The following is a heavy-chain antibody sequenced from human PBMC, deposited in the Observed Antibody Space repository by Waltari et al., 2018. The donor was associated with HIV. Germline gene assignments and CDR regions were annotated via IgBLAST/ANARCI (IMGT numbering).Heavy chain of an antibody. V-gene: IGHV4-31*03. Sequence: QVQLQESGPGLVKPSQTLSITCTVSGGSISSAGYYWSWIRQHPGKGLEWIGYIYYSGSTYYNPSLKSRVTISVDTSKNQFSLKLSSVTAADTAVYYCATGRLVGSITIFGVAQHFFDYWGQGTLVTVSS. J-gene: IGHJ4*02. D-gene: IGHD3-3*01. CDR3: ATGRLVGSITIFGVAQHFFDY. CDR1: GGSISSAGYY. CDR2: IYYSGST.